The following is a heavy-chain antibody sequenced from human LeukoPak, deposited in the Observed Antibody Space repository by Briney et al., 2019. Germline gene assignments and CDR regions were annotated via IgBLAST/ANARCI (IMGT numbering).Heavy chain of an antibody. Sequence: KPSETLSLTCTVSGGSISSYYWSWIRQPPGKGLEWTGCIYYSGSTNYNPSLKSRVTISVDTSKNQFSLKLSSVTAADTAVYYCARYLFWSGYYFDYWGQGTLVTVSS. CDR3: ARYLFWSGYYFDY. V-gene: IGHV4-59*01. J-gene: IGHJ4*02. CDR1: GGSISSYY. D-gene: IGHD3-3*01. CDR2: IYYSGST.